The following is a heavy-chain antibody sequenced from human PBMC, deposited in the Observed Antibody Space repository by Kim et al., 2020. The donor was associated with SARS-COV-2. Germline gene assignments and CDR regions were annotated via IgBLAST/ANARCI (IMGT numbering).Heavy chain of an antibody. V-gene: IGHV3-48*04. CDR2: ISSSSSTI. CDR3: ARDKGSYDSIGYDY. J-gene: IGHJ4*02. Sequence: GGSLRLSCAASGFTFSSYSMNWVRQAPGKGLEWVSYISSSSSTIYYADSVKGRFTISRDNAKNSLYLQMNSLRAEDTAVYYCARDKGSYDSIGYDYWGQGTLVTVSS. CDR1: GFTFSSYS. D-gene: IGHD3-22*01.